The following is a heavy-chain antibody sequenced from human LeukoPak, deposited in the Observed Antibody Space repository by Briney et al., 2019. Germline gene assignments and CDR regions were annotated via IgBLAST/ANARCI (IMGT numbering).Heavy chain of an antibody. CDR3: ARDGSMLLWFGGADRNDAFDI. CDR2: IWYDGSNK. D-gene: IGHD3-10*01. Sequence: GGSLRLSCAASGFTFSSYGMHWVRQAPGKGLEWVAVIWYDGSNKYYADSVKGRFTISRDNSKNTLYLQMNSLRAEDTAVYYCARDGSMLLWFGGADRNDAFDIWGQGQWSPSLQ. CDR1: GFTFSSYG. V-gene: IGHV3-33*01. J-gene: IGHJ3*02.